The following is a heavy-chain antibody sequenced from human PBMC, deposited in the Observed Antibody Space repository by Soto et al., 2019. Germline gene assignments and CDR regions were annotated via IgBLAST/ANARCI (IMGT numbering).Heavy chain of an antibody. D-gene: IGHD5-12*01. V-gene: IGHV4-39*01. CDR2: IYYSGST. J-gene: IGHJ2*01. CDR1: GGSISSSSYY. Sequence: PSETLSLTCTVSGGSISSSSYYWGWIRQPPGKGLEWIGSIYYSGSTYYNPSLKSRVTISVDTSKNQFSLKLSSVTAADTAVYYCARSDIVATPPNYWYFDLWGRGTLVTSPQ. CDR3: ARSDIVATPPNYWYFDL.